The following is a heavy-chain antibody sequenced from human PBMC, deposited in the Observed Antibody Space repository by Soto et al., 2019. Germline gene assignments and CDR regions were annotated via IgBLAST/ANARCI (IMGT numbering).Heavy chain of an antibody. Sequence: SVKVSCKASGGTFSSYAISWVRQAPGQGLEWMGGIIPIFGTANYAQKFQGRVTITADESTSTAYMELSSLRSEDTAVYYCAREKTYCGGDCYPWSPRGIDVCGQGTTVTVYS. D-gene: IGHD2-21*02. V-gene: IGHV1-69*13. J-gene: IGHJ6*02. CDR2: IIPIFGTA. CDR3: AREKTYCGGDCYPWSPRGIDV. CDR1: GGTFSSYA.